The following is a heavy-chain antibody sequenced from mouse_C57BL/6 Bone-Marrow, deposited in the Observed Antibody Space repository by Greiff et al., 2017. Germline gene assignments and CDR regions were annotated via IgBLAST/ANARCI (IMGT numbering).Heavy chain of an antibody. D-gene: IGHD1-1*01. Sequence: EVNLVESGGDLVKPGGSLKLSCAASGFTFSSYGMSWVRQTPDKRLEWVATISSGGSYTYYPDSVKGRFTISRDNAKNTLYLQMSSLKSEDTAMYYCARERRYYYGSSYRGDYFDYWGQGTTLTVSS. CDR3: ARERRYYYGSSYRGDYFDY. CDR1: GFTFSSYG. CDR2: ISSGGSYT. J-gene: IGHJ2*01. V-gene: IGHV5-6*01.